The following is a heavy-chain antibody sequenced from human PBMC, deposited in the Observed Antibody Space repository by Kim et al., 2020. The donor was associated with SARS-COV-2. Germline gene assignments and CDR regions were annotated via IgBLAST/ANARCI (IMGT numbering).Heavy chain of an antibody. CDR3: ARAVVVITTGWFDP. Sequence: SETLSLTCTVSGGSISSGGYYWSWIRQHPGKGLEWIGYIYYSGSTYYNPSLKSRVTISVDTSKNQFSLKLSSVTAADTAVYYCARAVVVITTGWFDPWGQGTLVTVSS. CDR2: IYYSGST. D-gene: IGHD3-22*01. J-gene: IGHJ5*02. V-gene: IGHV4-31*03. CDR1: GGSISSGGYY.